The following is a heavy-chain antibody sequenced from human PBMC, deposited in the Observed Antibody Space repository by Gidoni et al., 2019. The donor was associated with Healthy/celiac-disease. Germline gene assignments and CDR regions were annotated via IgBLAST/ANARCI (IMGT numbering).Heavy chain of an antibody. V-gene: IGHV4-61*01. CDR3: ARDRGLRPGYRGVAFDI. Sequence: QVQQQESGTGLVKPSETMSPTCTVTGGAVSRGSYYWSWSRQPPGKGLEWIGYIYYSGRTNHNPSLKSRVTISVDTSKNQFSLKLSSVTAADTAVYYCARDRGLRPGYRGVAFDIWGQGTMVTVSS. D-gene: IGHD5-18*01. CDR1: GGAVSRGSYY. J-gene: IGHJ3*02. CDR2: IYYSGRT.